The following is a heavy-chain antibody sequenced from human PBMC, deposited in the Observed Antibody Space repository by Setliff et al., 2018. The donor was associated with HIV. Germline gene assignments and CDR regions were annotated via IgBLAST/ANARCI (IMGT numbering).Heavy chain of an antibody. V-gene: IGHV1-8*02. CDR1: GYTFTSYD. J-gene: IGHJ6*03. D-gene: IGHD3-22*01. CDR2: MNPNSGNT. Sequence: ASVKVSCKASGYTFTSYDINWVRQATGQGLEWMGWMNPNSGNTGYAQKFQGRVTMTRDASISTAYMELNTLKCEETAVYYCARARRDSYDRGRRNHYYIDVWGKGTTVTVSS. CDR3: ARARRDSYDRGRRNHYYIDV.